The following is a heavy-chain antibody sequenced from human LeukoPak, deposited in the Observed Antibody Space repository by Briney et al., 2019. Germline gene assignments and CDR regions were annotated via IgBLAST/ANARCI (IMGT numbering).Heavy chain of an antibody. CDR3: ARDWELGH. V-gene: IGHV4-59*11. CDR2: IYENGRT. D-gene: IGHD1-26*01. J-gene: IGHJ4*02. Sequence: TSETLSLTCTVSGGSIGNLFWSWIRQSPGEGLEWIGFIYENGRTSYNPSLKSRVTISVDMSKNQFSLRLTSMTAADTAVYYCARDWELGHWGRGILVTVTS. CDR1: GGSIGNLF.